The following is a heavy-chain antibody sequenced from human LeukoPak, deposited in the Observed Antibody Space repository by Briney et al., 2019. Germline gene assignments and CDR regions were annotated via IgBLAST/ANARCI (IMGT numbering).Heavy chain of an antibody. CDR3: ATYWNYGY. CDR2: ISSGSNTI. J-gene: IGHJ4*02. D-gene: IGHD1-7*01. Sequence: PGGSVRLSCAASGFTFSTYSMDWVRQAPGKGLEWVSYISSGSNTIYYADSVKGRFTISRDNAKNSLYLQMNSLRAEDTAVYYCATYWNYGYWGQGTLVTVSS. CDR1: GFTFSTYS. V-gene: IGHV3-48*01.